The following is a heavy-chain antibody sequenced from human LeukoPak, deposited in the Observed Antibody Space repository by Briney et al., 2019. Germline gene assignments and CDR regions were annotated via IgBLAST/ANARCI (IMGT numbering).Heavy chain of an antibody. J-gene: IGHJ6*02. CDR1: GYTFISYD. V-gene: IGHV1-18*01. CDR2: ISVYNGNT. Sequence: ASVKVSCKASGYTFISYDISWVRQAPGQGLEWMGWISVYNGNTNYAQNLQGRVTMTTDTSTSTAYLELSSLRSEDTAVYYCARGNGDYGNYYYYGMDVWGQGTTVTVSS. CDR3: ARGNGDYGNYYYYGMDV. D-gene: IGHD4-17*01.